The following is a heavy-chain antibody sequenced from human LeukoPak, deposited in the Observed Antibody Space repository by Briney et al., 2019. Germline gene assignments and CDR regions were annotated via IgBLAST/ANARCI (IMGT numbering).Heavy chain of an antibody. J-gene: IGHJ4*02. CDR3: ARHRDEVGATRGSDY. V-gene: IGHV5-51*01. CDR1: RYSFTSYW. D-gene: IGHD1-26*01. Sequence: ESLKISCKGSRYSFTSYWIGWVRQMPGKGLEWMGIIYPGDSDTRYSPSFQGQVTISADKSISTAYLQWSSLKASDTAMYYCARHRDEVGATRGSDYWGQGTLVTVSS. CDR2: IYPGDSDT.